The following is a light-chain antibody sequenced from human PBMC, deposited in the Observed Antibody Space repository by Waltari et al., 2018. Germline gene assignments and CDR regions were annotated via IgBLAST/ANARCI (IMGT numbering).Light chain of an antibody. CDR3: QSYDSSLRGSV. CDR2: GNN. Sequence: QSVLTQPPSVSGAPGQRVTISCTGSSFNIGEDFDVHWYQQLPGTVPKLLIYGNNNRPPGGPDRFPASPSGTSASLAITGLQADDEAEYFCQSYDSSLRGSVFGGGTKLTVL. CDR1: SFNIGEDFD. V-gene: IGLV1-40*01. J-gene: IGLJ3*02.